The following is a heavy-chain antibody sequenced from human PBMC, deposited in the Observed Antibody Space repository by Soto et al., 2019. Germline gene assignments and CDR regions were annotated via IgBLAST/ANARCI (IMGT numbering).Heavy chain of an antibody. D-gene: IGHD6-19*01. CDR3: ARLLMQWLVRGAVDS. CDR1: GFTFSDYY. V-gene: IGHV3-11*06. J-gene: IGHJ3*02. CDR2: ISSSSSYT. Sequence: GGSLRLSCAASGFTFSDYYMSWIRQAPGKGLEWVSYISSSSSYTNYADSVKGRFTISRDNAKNSLYLQMNSLRAEDTAVYYCARLLMQWLVRGAVDSWGQVTMVTV.